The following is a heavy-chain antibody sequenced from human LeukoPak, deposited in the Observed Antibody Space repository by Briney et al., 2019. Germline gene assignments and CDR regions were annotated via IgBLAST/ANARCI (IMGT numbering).Heavy chain of an antibody. V-gene: IGHV3-48*03. CDR2: ISSSGNII. Sequence: GGSLRLSCAASGFTFSGYAMNWVRQAPGKGLEWVSYISSSGNIIYYADSVKGRFTISRDNAKDSLYLQMNSLRAEDTAVYYCAREHSGYDSWGQGTLLTVSS. CDR3: AREHSGYDS. CDR1: GFTFSGYA. J-gene: IGHJ5*02. D-gene: IGHD5-12*01.